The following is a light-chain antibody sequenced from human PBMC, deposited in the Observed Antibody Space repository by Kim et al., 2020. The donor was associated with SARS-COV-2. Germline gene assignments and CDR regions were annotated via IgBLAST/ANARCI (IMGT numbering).Light chain of an antibody. J-gene: IGLJ3*02. V-gene: IGLV1-47*01. CDR1: SSNIGSGLVY. Sequence: VTTSWSGSSSNIGSGLVYVHWYQQLPGTAPSLLIYRNDQRPSGVPDRFSGSKSGTSASLAISGLRSEDEADYYCATWDESLTAWVFGGGTQLTVL. CDR3: ATWDESLTAWV. CDR2: RND.